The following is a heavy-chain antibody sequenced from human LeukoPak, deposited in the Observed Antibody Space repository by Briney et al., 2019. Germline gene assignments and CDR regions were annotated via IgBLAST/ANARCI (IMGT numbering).Heavy chain of an antibody. CDR2: IIPILGTA. J-gene: IGHJ6*03. Sequence: GASVKVSCKTYGGTFSSYAIIWVRQAPGQGLEWMGGIIPILGTANYAQKFQGRVTITADESTSTAYMELSSLRSEDTAVYYCARVPNDYINNYYYMDVWGKGTTVTVSS. D-gene: IGHD4-11*01. V-gene: IGHV1-69*13. CDR3: ARVPNDYINNYYYMDV. CDR1: GGTFSSYA.